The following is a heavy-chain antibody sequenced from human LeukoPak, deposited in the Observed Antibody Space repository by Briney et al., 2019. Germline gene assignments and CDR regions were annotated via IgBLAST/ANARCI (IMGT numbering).Heavy chain of an antibody. CDR1: GFTFSSYS. J-gene: IGHJ4*02. V-gene: IGHV3-30*18. Sequence: GGSLRLSCAASGFTFSSYSMNWVRQAPGKGLEWVAVISYDGSNKYYADSVKGRLTISRDNSKNTLYLQMNSLRAEDTAVYYCAKVGRDGYYMDYWGQGTLVTVSS. CDR2: ISYDGSNK. CDR3: AKVGRDGYYMDY. D-gene: IGHD5-24*01.